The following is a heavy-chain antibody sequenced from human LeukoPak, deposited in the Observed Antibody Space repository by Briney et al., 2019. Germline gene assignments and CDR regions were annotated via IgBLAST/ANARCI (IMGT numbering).Heavy chain of an antibody. CDR2: IIPILGIA. D-gene: IGHD3-22*01. Sequence: GASVKVSCKASGGTFSSYAISWVRQAPGQGLEWMGRIIPILGIANYAQKFQGRVTITADKSTSTAYMELSSLRSEDTAVYYCARESRMIVVVTAFDYWGQGTLVTVSS. J-gene: IGHJ4*02. CDR1: GGTFSSYA. CDR3: ARESRMIVVVTAFDY. V-gene: IGHV1-69*04.